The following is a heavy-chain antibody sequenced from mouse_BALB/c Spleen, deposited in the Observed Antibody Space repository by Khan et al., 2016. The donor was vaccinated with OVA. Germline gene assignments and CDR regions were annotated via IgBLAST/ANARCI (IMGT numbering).Heavy chain of an antibody. CDR2: IDTSDSDT. Sequence: QVQLQQPGAELVMPGASVKMSCKASGYTFTDYWMHWVKQRPGQGLEWIGAIDTSDSDTSYNQKIKGKATLTVDESYSTAYMQLSSLTSEGSAVSYAGSGPPYCGYAMDCWGQGTAVTVSS. CDR3: GSGPPYCGYAMDC. V-gene: IGHV1-69*01. J-gene: IGHJ4*01. D-gene: IGHD1-1*01. CDR1: GYTFTDYW.